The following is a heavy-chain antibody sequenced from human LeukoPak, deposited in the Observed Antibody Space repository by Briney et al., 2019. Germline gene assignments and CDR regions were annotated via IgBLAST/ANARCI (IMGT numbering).Heavy chain of an antibody. CDR1: GGSISSSSYY. J-gene: IGHJ4*02. V-gene: IGHV4-39*01. CDR3: GSHSSGYYRLWDY. CDR2: IYYSGST. Sequence: SETLSLTCTVSGGSISSSSYYWGWIRQPPGKGLEWIGSIYYSGSTYYNPSLKSRVTISVDTSKNQFSLKLNSVTAADTAVYYCGSHSSGYYRLWDYWGQGTLVTVSS. D-gene: IGHD3-22*01.